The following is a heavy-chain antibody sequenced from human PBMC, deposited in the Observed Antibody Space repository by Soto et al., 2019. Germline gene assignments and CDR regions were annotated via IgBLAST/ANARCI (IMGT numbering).Heavy chain of an antibody. Sequence: EVQLLESGGGSVQPGGSLRLSCAASGFTFSSYAMHWVRRPPGKGLEWVSSISGSGGTAYYADSVKGRFSISRDRLVNTLYLQMNILRAEDTAVYYCAKGRGQNWNFDSWGQGTLVTVSP. CDR2: ISGSGGTA. CDR3: AKGRGQNWNFDS. D-gene: IGHD1-1*01. V-gene: IGHV3-23*01. J-gene: IGHJ5*01. CDR1: GFTFSSYA.